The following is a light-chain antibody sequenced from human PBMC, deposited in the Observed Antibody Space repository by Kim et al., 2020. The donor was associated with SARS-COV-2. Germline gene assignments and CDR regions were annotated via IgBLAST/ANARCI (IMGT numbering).Light chain of an antibody. CDR1: SSNIGAGYD. Sequence: QSVLTQPPSVSGAPGQRVTISCTGSSSNIGAGYDVHWYQQLPGTAPKLLIYGNSNRPSGVPDRFSGSNSGTSASLAITWLQAEDEADYYCQSYDSSLSGWVFGTGTKVTVL. CDR2: GNS. J-gene: IGLJ1*01. CDR3: QSYDSSLSGWV. V-gene: IGLV1-40*01.